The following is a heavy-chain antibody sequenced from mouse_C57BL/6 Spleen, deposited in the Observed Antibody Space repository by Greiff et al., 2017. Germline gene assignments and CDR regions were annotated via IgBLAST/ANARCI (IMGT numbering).Heavy chain of an antibody. CDR2: ISAGGSYT. CDR1: GFTFSSYA. D-gene: IGHD4-1*01. J-gene: IGHJ2*01. V-gene: IGHV5-4*03. Sequence: EVKLEESGGGLVKPGGSLKLSCAASGFTFSSYAMSWVRQTPEKRLEWVATISAGGSYTYYPDNVKGRFTISRDNANNTLYLQMSHLKSEDTAMYYWASEEKTGTGFDYWGQGTTLTVSS. CDR3: ASEEKTGTGFDY.